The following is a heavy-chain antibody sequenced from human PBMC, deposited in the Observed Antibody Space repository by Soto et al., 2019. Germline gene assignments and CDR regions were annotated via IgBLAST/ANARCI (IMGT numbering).Heavy chain of an antibody. D-gene: IGHD2-8*01. Sequence: SITRFVSGDSINKTSWWCGVRQAQGKGLEWIGAIYHTGGRSYMPSLRDRITLSVDTSKNQFSLKLTSVTAADTAVYYCAGALYCTNIICLVACPYYYIDFWCQGTLVS. CDR2: IYHTGGR. CDR3: AGALYCTNIICLVACPYYYIDF. J-gene: IGHJ4*02. V-gene: IGHV4-4*02. CDR1: GDSINKTSW.